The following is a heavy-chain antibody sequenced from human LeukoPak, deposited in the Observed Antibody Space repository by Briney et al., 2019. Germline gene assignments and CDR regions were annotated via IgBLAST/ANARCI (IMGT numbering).Heavy chain of an antibody. J-gene: IGHJ6*02. V-gene: IGHV3-23*01. CDR2: ISGSGGST. CDR3: AKASSYYYYGMDV. CDR1: GFTFSSYA. Sequence: GGSLRLSCAAPGFTFSSYAMSWVRQAPGKGLEWVSAISGSGGSTYYADSVKGRFTISRDNSKNTLYLQMNSLRAEDTAVYYCAKASSYYYYGMDVWGQGTTVTVSS.